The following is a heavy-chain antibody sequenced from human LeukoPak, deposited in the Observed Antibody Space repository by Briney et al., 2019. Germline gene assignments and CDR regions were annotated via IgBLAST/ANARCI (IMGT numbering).Heavy chain of an antibody. D-gene: IGHD6-13*01. Sequence: PGGSLRLSCAASGLTFTNNALSWFRQAPGKGLEWVSDIRGGGDTYYAESVKGRFTISRDNSKNTLYLQMNSLRAEDTALYYASGHGSNSYWGQGTLVTVSS. CDR3: SGHGSNSY. J-gene: IGHJ4*02. V-gene: IGHV3-23*01. CDR1: GLTFTNNA. CDR2: IRGGGDT.